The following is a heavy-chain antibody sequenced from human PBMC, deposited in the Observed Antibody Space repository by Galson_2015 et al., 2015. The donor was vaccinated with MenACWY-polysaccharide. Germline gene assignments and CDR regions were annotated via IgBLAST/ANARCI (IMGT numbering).Heavy chain of an antibody. CDR1: GYTFISYD. D-gene: IGHD3-22*01. V-gene: IGHV1-8*01. Sequence: CKASGYTFISYDFNWVRQATGQGLEWMGWMNPNSGNTGCAQKFQGRVTMTRNTSISTAYMELSSLRSEDTAVYYCARVGYYDSSGYSLNAFDIWGQGTLVTVSS. CDR2: MNPNSGNT. J-gene: IGHJ4*02. CDR3: ARVGYYDSSGYSLNAFDI.